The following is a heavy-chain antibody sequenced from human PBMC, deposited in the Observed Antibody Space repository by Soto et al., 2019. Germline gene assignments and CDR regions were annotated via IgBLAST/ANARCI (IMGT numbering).Heavy chain of an antibody. Sequence: GGSLRLSCAASGFTFDDYTMHWVRQAPGKGLEWVSLISWDGGSTYYADSVKGRFTISRDNSKNSLYLQMNSLRTEDTALYYCAREAVAGTYYYYGMDVWGQGTTVTVSS. CDR3: AREAVAGTYYYYGMDV. CDR1: GFTFDDYT. J-gene: IGHJ6*02. CDR2: ISWDGGST. D-gene: IGHD6-19*01. V-gene: IGHV3-43*01.